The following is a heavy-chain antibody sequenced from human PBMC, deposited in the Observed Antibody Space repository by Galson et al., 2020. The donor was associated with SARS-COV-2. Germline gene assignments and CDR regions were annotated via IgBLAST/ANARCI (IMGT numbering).Heavy chain of an antibody. J-gene: IGHJ4*02. D-gene: IGHD3-3*01. CDR3: AKLFWSWEALVDFSNWYEDF. CDR2: IKSDGNNQ. V-gene: IGHV3-30*02. Sequence: QLGESLKISCKASGFTFSGSAMNWVRQAPGKGLEWVAFIKSDGNNQYYADSVKGRFTISRDNSRNTLFLHMNSLTPEDTAVYYCAKLFWSWEALVDFSNWYEDFWGQGTLVTVSS. CDR1: GFTFSGSA.